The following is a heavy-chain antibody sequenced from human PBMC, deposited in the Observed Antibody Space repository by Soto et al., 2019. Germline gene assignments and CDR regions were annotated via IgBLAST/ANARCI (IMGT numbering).Heavy chain of an antibody. J-gene: IGHJ1*01. V-gene: IGHV3-30*18. Sequence: QVQLVESGGGVVQPGRSLRLSCAASGFTFSSYGMHWVRQAPGKGLEWVAVISYDGSNKYYADSVKGRFTISRDNSKNXXYLQMNSLRAEDTAVYYCAKDLPYSSSWYLGYFQHWGQGTLVTVSS. D-gene: IGHD6-13*01. CDR1: GFTFSSYG. CDR3: AKDLPYSSSWYLGYFQH. CDR2: ISYDGSNK.